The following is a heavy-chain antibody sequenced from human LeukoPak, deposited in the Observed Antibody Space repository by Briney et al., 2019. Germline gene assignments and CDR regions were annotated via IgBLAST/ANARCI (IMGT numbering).Heavy chain of an antibody. CDR3: ARARELLGDYYMDV. V-gene: IGHV4-38-2*02. D-gene: IGHD1-26*01. CDR1: GYSISSGYY. CDR2: IYHSGST. Sequence: SETLSLTCTVSGYSISSGYYWGWIRQPPGKGLEWIGSIYHSGSTYYNPSLKSRVTISVDTSKNQFSLKLSSVTAADTAVYYCARARELLGDYYMDVWGKGTTVTVSS. J-gene: IGHJ6*03.